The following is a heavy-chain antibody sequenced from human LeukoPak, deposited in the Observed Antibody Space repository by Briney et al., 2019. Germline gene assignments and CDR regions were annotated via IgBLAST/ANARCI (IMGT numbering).Heavy chain of an antibody. CDR2: IYHSGST. CDR1: GGSISSGGYS. J-gene: IGHJ5*02. V-gene: IGHV4-30-2*01. D-gene: IGHD6-13*01. Sequence: SETLSLTCAVSGGSISSGGYSWSWIRQPPGKGLEWIGYIYHSGSTYYNPSLKSRVTIPVDRSKNQFSLKLSSVTAADTAVYYCARAVAAAGVDPWGQGTLVTVSS. CDR3: ARAVAAAGVDP.